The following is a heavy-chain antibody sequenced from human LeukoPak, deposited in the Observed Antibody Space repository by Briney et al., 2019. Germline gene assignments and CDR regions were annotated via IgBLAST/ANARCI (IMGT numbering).Heavy chain of an antibody. CDR2: IGTAGDT. J-gene: IGHJ4*02. Sequence: GGSLRLSCAASGFTFSSYDMHWVRQATGKGLEWVSAIGTAGDTYYPGSVKGRFTISRDDSKNTVYLQVNSLRLEDTAVYYCASEYNGLWGQGTLVTVSS. V-gene: IGHV3-13*01. CDR3: ASEYNGL. CDR1: GFTFSSYD. D-gene: IGHD2-8*01.